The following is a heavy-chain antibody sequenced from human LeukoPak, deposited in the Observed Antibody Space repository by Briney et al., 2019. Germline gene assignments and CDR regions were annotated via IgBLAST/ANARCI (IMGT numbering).Heavy chain of an antibody. CDR1: EFTFSSYW. J-gene: IGHJ3*02. D-gene: IGHD2-2*01. V-gene: IGHV3-74*01. Sequence: GGSLRLSCEASEFTFSSYWMHWVRQAPGKGLVWVSRINSDGRTTIYADSVKGRFTISRDNAKNTLYLQMNSLRAEDTAVYYCAKDSGSSAPFDAFDIWGQGTMVTVSS. CDR3: AKDSGSSAPFDAFDI. CDR2: INSDGRTT.